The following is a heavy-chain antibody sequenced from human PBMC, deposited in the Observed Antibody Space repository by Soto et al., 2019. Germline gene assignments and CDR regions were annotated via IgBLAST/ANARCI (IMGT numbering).Heavy chain of an antibody. CDR2: ISAYNGNT. CDR3: ARGLPLAADY. J-gene: IGHJ4*02. CDR1: GYTFTSYG. Sequence: ASVKVSCKASGYTFTSYGISWVRQAPGQGLEWMGWISAYNGNTKYSQNFQGRVTLTRDTSASTAYMELSSLRSEDTAVYYCARGLPLAADYWGQGTLVTVSS. V-gene: IGHV1-18*01.